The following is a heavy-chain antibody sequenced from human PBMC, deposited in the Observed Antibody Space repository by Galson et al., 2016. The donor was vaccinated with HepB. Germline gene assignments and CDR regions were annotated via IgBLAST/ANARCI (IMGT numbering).Heavy chain of an antibody. CDR3: GRDIYYGNYGGWFDP. J-gene: IGHJ5*02. CDR2: IYYTEAT. D-gene: IGHD4-11*01. V-gene: IGHV4-61*01. CDR1: GASVRDGSYF. Sequence: SETLSLTCTVSGASVRDGSYFWSWIRQPPGERLEWIGYIYYTEATNYNPSLNSRVTMSIDTSNNQFSLRLTSVTAADTAVYYCGRDIYYGNYGGWFDPWGQGTLVTVSS.